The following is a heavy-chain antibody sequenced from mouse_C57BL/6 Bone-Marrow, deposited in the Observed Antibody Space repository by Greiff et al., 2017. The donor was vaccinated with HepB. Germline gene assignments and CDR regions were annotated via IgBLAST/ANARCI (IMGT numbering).Heavy chain of an antibody. Sequence: VQLKQSGPVLVKPGASVKMSCKASGYTFTDYYMNWVKQSHGKSLEWIGVINPYNGGTSYNQKFKGKATLTVDKSSSTAYMELNSLTSEDSAVYYCARRVVATGAMDYWGQGTSVTVSS. CDR2: INPYNGGT. V-gene: IGHV1-19*01. CDR1: GYTFTDYY. J-gene: IGHJ4*01. D-gene: IGHD1-1*01. CDR3: ARRVVATGAMDY.